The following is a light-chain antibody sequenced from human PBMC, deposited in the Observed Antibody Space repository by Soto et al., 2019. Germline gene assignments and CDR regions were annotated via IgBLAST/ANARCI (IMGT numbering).Light chain of an antibody. CDR1: QGIAKY. J-gene: IGKJ4*01. CDR3: QQSDNLPLT. Sequence: DTQMTQSPSSLSASVGDRVTITCQASQGIAKYLHWYQQKPGKAPKLLIYHASNLQTGVPSRFSGSGSETDFTFTISSLQPEDIATYYGQQSDNLPLTFGGGTKVEI. CDR2: HAS. V-gene: IGKV1-33*01.